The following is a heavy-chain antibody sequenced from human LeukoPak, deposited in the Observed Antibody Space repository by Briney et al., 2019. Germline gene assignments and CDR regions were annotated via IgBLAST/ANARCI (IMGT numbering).Heavy chain of an antibody. D-gene: IGHD6-13*01. CDR2: INRSGST. Sequence: PSETLSLTCGVYGGSLSGYYWSWIRQPPGKGLEWIGEINRSGSTNYNPSLKSRVTMSVDTSKNQFSLNLGSVTAADTAVYYCARRIIAAAGRAGYYYYYMDVWGKGTTVTISS. J-gene: IGHJ6*03. CDR1: GGSLSGYY. CDR3: ARRIIAAAGRAGYYYYYMDV. V-gene: IGHV4-34*01.